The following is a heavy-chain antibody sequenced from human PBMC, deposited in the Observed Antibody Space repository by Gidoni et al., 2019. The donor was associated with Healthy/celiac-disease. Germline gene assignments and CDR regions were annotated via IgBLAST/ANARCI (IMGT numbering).Heavy chain of an antibody. Sequence: EVQLLASGGGCVQHGAFLRLSWAASGITLSRHAMSWVRQAPGKGLGWVSAISGSGGSTYYADSVKGRFTISRDNSKNTLYLQMHSLRAEDTAVYYCAKDTLDCGDYPYYFDYWGQGTLVTVSS. J-gene: IGHJ4*02. CDR3: AKDTLDCGDYPYYFDY. CDR1: GITLSRHA. V-gene: IGHV3-23*01. D-gene: IGHD4-17*01. CDR2: ISGSGGST.